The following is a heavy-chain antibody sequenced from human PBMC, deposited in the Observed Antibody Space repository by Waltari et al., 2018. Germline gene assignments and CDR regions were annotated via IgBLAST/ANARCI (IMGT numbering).Heavy chain of an antibody. V-gene: IGHV4-59*01. D-gene: IGHD3-22*01. J-gene: IGHJ4*02. Sequence: QVQLQESGPGLVKPSETLSLTCTVSGGSISNYSWSWIRQPHGKGLEWIGYIYYTGSTNYNPSLKSRVTISVDTSKNQFSLNLNSVTAADTAMYYCARTHYDTSGFWVDYFDFWGQGTLVTVSS. CDR2: IYYTGST. CDR1: GGSISNYS. CDR3: ARTHYDTSGFWVDYFDF.